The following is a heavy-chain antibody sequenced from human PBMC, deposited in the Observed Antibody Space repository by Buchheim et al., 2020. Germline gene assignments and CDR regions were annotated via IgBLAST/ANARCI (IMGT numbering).Heavy chain of an antibody. J-gene: IGHJ5*02. V-gene: IGHV3-30-3*01. CDR1: GFTFSSYA. CDR3: ASNLGDYYDSSGYSDP. Sequence: QVQLVESGGGVVQPGRSLRLSCAASGFTFSSYAMHWVRQAPGKGLEWVAVISYDGSNKYYADSVKGRFTISRDNSKNTLYLQMNSLRAEDTAVYYCASNLGDYYDSSGYSDPWGQGTL. D-gene: IGHD3-22*01. CDR2: ISYDGSNK.